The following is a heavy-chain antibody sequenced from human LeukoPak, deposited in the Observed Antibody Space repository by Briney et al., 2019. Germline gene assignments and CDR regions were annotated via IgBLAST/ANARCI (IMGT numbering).Heavy chain of an antibody. V-gene: IGHV3-64D*09. CDR1: GFTFSSYA. CDR2: ISSNGGST. D-gene: IGHD2-2*01. J-gene: IGHJ4*02. Sequence: GGSLRLSCSASGFTFSSYAMHWVRQAPGKGLEYVSAISSNGGSTYYADSVKGRFTISRDNSKNTLYLQMSSLRAEDTAVYYCVKDRGYCSSTSCQYYYFDYWGQGTLVTLSS. CDR3: VKDRGYCSSTSCQYYYFDY.